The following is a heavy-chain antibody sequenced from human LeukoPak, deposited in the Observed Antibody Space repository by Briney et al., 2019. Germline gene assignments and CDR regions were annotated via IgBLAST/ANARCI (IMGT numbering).Heavy chain of an antibody. D-gene: IGHD2-2*01. J-gene: IGHJ4*02. V-gene: IGHV3-23*01. CDR3: AKDYCSSTSCYEDY. Sequence: PGGSLRLSCAASGFTFSSYAMSRVRQAPGRGLEWVSAISGSGGSTYYADSVKGRFTISRDNSKNTLYLQMNSLRAEDTAVYYCAKDYCSSTSCYEDYWGQGTLVTVSS. CDR1: GFTFSSYA. CDR2: ISGSGGST.